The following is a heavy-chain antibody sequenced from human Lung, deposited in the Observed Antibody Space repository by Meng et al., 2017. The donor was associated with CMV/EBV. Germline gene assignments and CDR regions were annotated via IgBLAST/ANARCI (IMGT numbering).Heavy chain of an antibody. CDR1: GGSTSSGNYY. CDR3: VSFDHIPRRNYFDY. Sequence: QGKRKESGPGLVEPSQTLSLPCAVSGGSTSSGNYYWICIRQPPGKGLEWIGYIHHSGSAYYNPSLKSRVSISVDTSKNQFSLNLNSMTAAATAVYYCVSFDHIPRRNYFDYWGQGTLVTVSS. CDR2: IHHSGSA. V-gene: IGHV4-30-4*01. D-gene: IGHD2-21*01. J-gene: IGHJ4*02.